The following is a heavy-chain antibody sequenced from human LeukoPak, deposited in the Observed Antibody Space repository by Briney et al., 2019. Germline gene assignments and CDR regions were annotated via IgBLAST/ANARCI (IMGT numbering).Heavy chain of an antibody. Sequence: GGSLRLSCAASGFTFSSYAISWVRQAPGKGQEWVSTISGSGDSTSYAESVKGRFTISRDNSIHTVYLQINSLRAEGTSEYSCAHSTAGYPYPPYHYFDSWCQRTLVTVSS. V-gene: IGHV3-23*01. D-gene: IGHD6-25*01. J-gene: IGHJ5*01. CDR1: GFTFSSYA. CDR3: AHSTAGYPYPPYHYFDS. CDR2: ISGSGDST.